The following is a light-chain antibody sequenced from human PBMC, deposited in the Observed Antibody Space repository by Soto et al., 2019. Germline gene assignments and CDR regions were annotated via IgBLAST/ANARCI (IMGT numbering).Light chain of an antibody. Sequence: IVMTQSPDYLAVSLGESATINCTSSRSVLYSSNNKNYLAWYQQKPGQPPKLLIYWASTRESGVPDRFSGSGSGTDFTLTISSLQAEDVAVYYCQQDYSTPLTFGGGTKVDIK. CDR1: RSVLYSSNNKNY. CDR2: WAS. CDR3: QQDYSTPLT. V-gene: IGKV4-1*01. J-gene: IGKJ4*01.